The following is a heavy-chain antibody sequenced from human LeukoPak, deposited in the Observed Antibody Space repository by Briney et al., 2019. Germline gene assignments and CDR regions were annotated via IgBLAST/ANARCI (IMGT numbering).Heavy chain of an antibody. CDR3: AKDIVGGGDDY. V-gene: IGHV3-7*01. D-gene: IGHD2-21*02. CDR2: IRQDGSDK. J-gene: IGHJ4*02. Sequence: GGSLRLSCAASGFSFSSYWMTWVRQAPGKGLEWVANIRQDGSDKFYVDSVKGRFTISRDNAKNSIYLQMNSLRVEDTAVYYCAKDIVGGGDDYWGQGTLVIVSS. CDR1: GFSFSSYW.